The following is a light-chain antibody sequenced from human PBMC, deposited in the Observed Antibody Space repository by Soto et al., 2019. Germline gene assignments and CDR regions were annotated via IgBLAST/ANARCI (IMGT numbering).Light chain of an antibody. CDR1: QTVRNN. Sequence: PGTLSLSPGERATLSCRASQTVRNNYLAWYQQKPGQAPRLLIYGASTRATGIPARFSGSGSGTEFTLTISSLQSEDFAVYSCQQYNNWLTWTFGQGTKV. CDR3: QQYNNWLTWT. V-gene: IGKV3-15*01. J-gene: IGKJ1*01. CDR2: GAS.